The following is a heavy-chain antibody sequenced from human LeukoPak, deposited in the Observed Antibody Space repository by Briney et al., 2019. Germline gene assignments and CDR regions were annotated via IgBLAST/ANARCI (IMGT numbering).Heavy chain of an antibody. CDR3: AKQSYARSLGE. CDR2: TNSGGTST. J-gene: IGHJ4*02. D-gene: IGHD2-8*01. Sequence: GGSLRLSCATSGFPFSDFSMSWVRQAPGKGLEWISTTNSGGTSTYYAESVKGRFTISRDNSKNTLYLQMSSLRVQDTAVYYCAKQSYARSLGEGGPGTLVSVSS. V-gene: IGHV3-23*01. CDR1: GFPFSDFS.